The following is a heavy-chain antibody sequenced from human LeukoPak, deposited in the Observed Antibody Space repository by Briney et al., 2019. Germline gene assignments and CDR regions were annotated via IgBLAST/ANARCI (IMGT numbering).Heavy chain of an antibody. CDR1: GGSISSSNW. Sequence: PSETLSLTCAVSGGSISSSNWWSWVRQPPGKGLEWIGEIYHSGSTNYNPSLKSRVTISVDTSKNQFSLKLSSGTAADTAVYYCARGYSSGFGYWGQGTLVTVSS. CDR2: IYHSGST. D-gene: IGHD6-19*01. V-gene: IGHV4-4*02. CDR3: ARGYSSGFGY. J-gene: IGHJ4*02.